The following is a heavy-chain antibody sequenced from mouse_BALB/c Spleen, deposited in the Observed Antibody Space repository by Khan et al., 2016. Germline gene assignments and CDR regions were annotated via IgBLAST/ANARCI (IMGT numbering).Heavy chain of an antibody. CDR2: ISSDNSYT. D-gene: IGHD3-1*01. V-gene: IGHV5-6-4*01. CDR3: TRASSGGFAY. Sequence: EVELVESGGGLVMPGGSLKLSCAASGFTFSSYTMSWVRETPEKRLEWVATISSDNSYTYYPDSVKGRFTISRENAKNTVYLQMSSLTSKDTAMYYCTRASSGGFAYWGRGTLVPVSA. CDR1: GFTFSSYT. J-gene: IGHJ3*01.